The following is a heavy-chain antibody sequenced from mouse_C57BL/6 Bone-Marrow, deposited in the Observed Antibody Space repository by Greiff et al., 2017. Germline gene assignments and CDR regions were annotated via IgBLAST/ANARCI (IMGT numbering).Heavy chain of an antibody. J-gene: IGHJ2*01. V-gene: IGHV1-58*01. CDR1: GYTFTSYG. Sequence: EVKLVESGAELVRPGSSVKMSCKTSGYTFTSYGINWVKQRPGQGLEWIGYIYIGNGYTEYNEKFKVKATLTSDTSSSTAYMQLSSLTTEDSAIYYCARWGNYLHYFDYWGQGTTLTVSS. CDR3: ARWGNYLHYFDY. D-gene: IGHD2-1*01. CDR2: IYIGNGYT.